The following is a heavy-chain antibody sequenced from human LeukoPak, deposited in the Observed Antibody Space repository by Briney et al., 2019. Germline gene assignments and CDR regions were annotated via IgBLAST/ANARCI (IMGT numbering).Heavy chain of an antibody. V-gene: IGHV4-39*07. Sequence: SETLSLTCTVSGGSISSSSYYWGWIRQPPGKGLEWIGSIYCSGSTYYNPSLKSRVTISVDTSKNQFSLKLSSVTAADTAVYYCAREAQSYYDFWSGYYRSHWFDPWGQGTLVTVSS. J-gene: IGHJ5*02. CDR2: IYCSGST. CDR3: AREAQSYYDFWSGYYRSHWFDP. CDR1: GGSISSSSYY. D-gene: IGHD3-3*01.